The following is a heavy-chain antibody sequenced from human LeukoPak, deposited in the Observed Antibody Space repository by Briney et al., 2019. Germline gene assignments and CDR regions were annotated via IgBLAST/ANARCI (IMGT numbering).Heavy chain of an antibody. J-gene: IGHJ4*02. V-gene: IGHV1-69*04. Sequence: SVKVSCKASVGTFSSYAISWVRQAPGQGLEWMGRIIPILGIANYAQKFQGRVTITADKSTSTAYMELSSLRSEDTAVYYCARDHCGGDCYYDYWGQGTLVTVSS. CDR1: VGTFSSYA. CDR2: IIPILGIA. D-gene: IGHD2-21*02. CDR3: ARDHCGGDCYYDY.